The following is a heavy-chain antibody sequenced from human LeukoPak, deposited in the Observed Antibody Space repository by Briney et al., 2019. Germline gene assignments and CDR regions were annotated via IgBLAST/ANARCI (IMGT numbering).Heavy chain of an antibody. CDR3: ARGRGYCSSTSCLNWFDP. CDR1: GFTFSSYS. J-gene: IGHJ5*02. CDR2: ISSSSSYI. D-gene: IGHD2-2*01. V-gene: IGHV3-21*01. Sequence: PGGSLRLSCAASGFTFSSYSMNWVRQAPGKGLEWVSSISSSSSYIYYADSEKGRFTISRDNAKNSLYLQMNSLRAEDTAVYYCARGRGYCSSTSCLNWFDPWGQGTLVTVSS.